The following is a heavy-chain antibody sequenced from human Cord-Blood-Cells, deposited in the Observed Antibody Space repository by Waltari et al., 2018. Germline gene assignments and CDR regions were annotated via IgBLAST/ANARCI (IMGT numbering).Heavy chain of an antibody. J-gene: IGHJ4*02. Sequence: QVQLQQWGAGLLKPSETLSLPCAVYVGSFSGYYWSWVRQPPGKGLEWIGEINHSGSTNYNPSLKSRVTISVDTSKNQFSLKLSSVTAADTAVYYCAREVGSSSSALDYWGQGTLVTVSS. V-gene: IGHV4-34*01. CDR1: VGSFSGYY. CDR3: AREVGSSSSALDY. CDR2: INHSGST. D-gene: IGHD6-6*01.